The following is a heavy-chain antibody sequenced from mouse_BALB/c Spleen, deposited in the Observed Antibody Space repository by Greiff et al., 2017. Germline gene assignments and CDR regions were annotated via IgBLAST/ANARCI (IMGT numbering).Heavy chain of an antibody. V-gene: IGHV3-2*02. CDR3: ARWDYYGSRGFDY. CDR2: ISYSGST. CDR1: GYSITSDYA. Sequence: EVKLQESGPGLVKPSQSLSLTCTVTGYSITSDYAWNWIRQFPGNKLEWMGYISYSGSTSYNPSLKSRISITRDTSKNQFFLQLNSVTTEDTATYYCARWDYYGSRGFDYWGQGTTLTVSS. D-gene: IGHD1-1*01. J-gene: IGHJ2*01.